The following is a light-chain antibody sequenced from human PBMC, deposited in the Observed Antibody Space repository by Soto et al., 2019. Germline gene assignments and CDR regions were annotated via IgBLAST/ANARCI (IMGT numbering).Light chain of an antibody. CDR3: SSYAGSSNV. J-gene: IGLJ1*01. Sequence: QSLVTQPPSASVSPGQSVAISCTGTSSDVGGYNYVSWYQQHPGKAPKLMIYEVNKRPSGVPDRFSGSKSGNTASLTVSGLQAEDEADYYCSSYAGSSNVFGTGTKVTVL. CDR1: SSDVGGYNY. V-gene: IGLV2-8*01. CDR2: EVN.